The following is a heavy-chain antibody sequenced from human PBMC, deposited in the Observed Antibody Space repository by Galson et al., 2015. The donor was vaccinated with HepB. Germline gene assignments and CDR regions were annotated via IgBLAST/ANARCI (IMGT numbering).Heavy chain of an antibody. Sequence: SVKVSCKASGYTFTSYDINWVRQATGQGLEWMGWMNPNSGNTGYAQKFQGRVTMTRNTSISTAYMELSSLRSEDTAVYYCARVVPWLVPVYFQHWGQGTLVTVSS. CDR1: GYTFTSYD. D-gene: IGHD6-19*01. CDR3: ARVVPWLVPVYFQH. CDR2: MNPNSGNT. V-gene: IGHV1-8*01. J-gene: IGHJ1*01.